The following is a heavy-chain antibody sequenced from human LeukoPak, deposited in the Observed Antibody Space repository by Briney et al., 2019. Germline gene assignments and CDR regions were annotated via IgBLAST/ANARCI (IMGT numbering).Heavy chain of an antibody. CDR1: GXTFYDRG. V-gene: IGHV3-20*04. Sequence: GGSLRLSCAASGXTFYDRGMSWVRQAPGKGLEWVSGINWNGGSTAYADSVKGRFTISRDNAKKSLYLQMNSLRGEDTALYYCTREYAALGFDIWGQGTMVTVSS. CDR3: TREYAALGFDI. D-gene: IGHD7-27*01. J-gene: IGHJ3*02. CDR2: INWNGGST.